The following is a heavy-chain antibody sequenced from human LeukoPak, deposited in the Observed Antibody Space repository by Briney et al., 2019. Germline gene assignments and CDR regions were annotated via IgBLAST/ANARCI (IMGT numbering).Heavy chain of an antibody. CDR3: ARAKQQPYPSFDY. CDR2: IIPIFGTT. J-gene: IGHJ4*02. CDR1: GGTFSSYA. Sequence: GASVKVSSKASGGTFSSYAISWVRQAPGQGLEWMGGIIPIFGTTNYAQKFQGRVTITADKSTSTAYMELSSLRSEDTAVYYCARAKQQPYPSFDYWGQGTLVTVSS. D-gene: IGHD6-13*01. V-gene: IGHV1-69*06.